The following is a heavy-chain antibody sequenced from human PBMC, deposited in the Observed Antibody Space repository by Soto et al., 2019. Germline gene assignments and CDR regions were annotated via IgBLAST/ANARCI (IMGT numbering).Heavy chain of an antibody. J-gene: IGHJ4*02. V-gene: IGHV2-5*01. CDR1: GFSLTTFGVG. D-gene: IGHD2-15*01. CDR3: VHRVLAGHQIDD. Sequence: QITLRESGPTLVKPTQTLTLTCTFSGFSLTTFGVGVGWIRQPPGKALEWLAFIYWNDDKRYSWFLKNRLTIPSDTSASQGVLTVTNMNPVDTATYYCVHRVLAGHQIDDGGKGTLVTVSS. CDR2: IYWNDDK.